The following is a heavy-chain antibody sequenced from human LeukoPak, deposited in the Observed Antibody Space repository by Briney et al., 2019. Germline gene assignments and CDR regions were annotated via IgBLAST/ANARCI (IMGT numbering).Heavy chain of an antibody. Sequence: EASVKVSCKASGYTFTSYYMHWVRQAPGQGLEWMGIINPSGGSTSYAQKFQGRVTMTRDTSTSTVYMELSSLRSEDTAVYYCARVEHDYGNYYYYYGMDVWGQGTTVTVSS. D-gene: IGHD4-17*01. CDR1: GYTFTSYY. J-gene: IGHJ6*02. CDR3: ARVEHDYGNYYYYYGMDV. V-gene: IGHV1-46*01. CDR2: INPSGGST.